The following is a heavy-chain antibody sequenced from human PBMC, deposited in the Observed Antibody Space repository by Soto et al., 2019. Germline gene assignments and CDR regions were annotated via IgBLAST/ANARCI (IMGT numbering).Heavy chain of an antibody. D-gene: IGHD3-10*01. Sequence: EVQLVETGGGLIQPGGSLRLSCAASGFTVSSNYMSWVRQAPGKGLEWVSVIYSGGSTYYADSVKGRFTISRDNSKNTLYLQMNSLRAEDTAVYYCARSLLWFGESTDYWGQGTLVTVSS. J-gene: IGHJ4*02. CDR1: GFTVSSNY. CDR3: ARSLLWFGESTDY. V-gene: IGHV3-53*02. CDR2: IYSGGST.